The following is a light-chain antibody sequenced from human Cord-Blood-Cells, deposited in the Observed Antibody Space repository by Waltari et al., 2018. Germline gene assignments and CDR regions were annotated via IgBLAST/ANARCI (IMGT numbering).Light chain of an antibody. CDR1: QSLLHSNGYNY. V-gene: IGKV2-28*01. Sequence: VMTKSPLSLPVTPGEPSSISCSSSQSLLHSNGYNYLDWYLQKPGQSPQLLIYLGSNRASGVPDRFSGSGSGTDFTLKISRVEAEDVGVYYCMQDLQTLTFGPGTRVDIK. J-gene: IGKJ3*01. CDR3: MQDLQTLT. CDR2: LGS.